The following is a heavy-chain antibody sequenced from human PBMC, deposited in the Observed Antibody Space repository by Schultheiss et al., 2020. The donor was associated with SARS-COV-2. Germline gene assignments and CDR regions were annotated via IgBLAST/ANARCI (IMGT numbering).Heavy chain of an antibody. Sequence: GGSLRLSCEASGFTLSDYYMSWIRQTPGKGLEWLSDISRSGTTIYYEDSVKGRLTISRDNTNSLYLQMTSLTAEDTAVYYCAKDASSSGWYLNWYFDLWGRGTLVTVSS. V-gene: IGHV3-11*04. D-gene: IGHD6-19*01. CDR2: ISRSGTTI. CDR1: GFTLSDYY. J-gene: IGHJ2*01. CDR3: AKDASSSGWYLNWYFDL.